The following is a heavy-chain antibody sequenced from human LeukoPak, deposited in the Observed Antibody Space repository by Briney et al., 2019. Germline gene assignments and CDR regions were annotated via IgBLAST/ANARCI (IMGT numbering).Heavy chain of an antibody. CDR2: IYTSGST. CDR1: GGSISSGSYY. D-gene: IGHD5-18*01. V-gene: IGHV4-61*02. CDR3: ASYGGYSYGFPD. Sequence: PSQTLSLTCTVSGGSISSGSYYWSWIRQPAGKGLEWIGRIYTSGSTNYNPSLKSRVTMSVDTSKNRFSLKVNSVTAADTAVYYCASYGGYSYGFPDWGQGTLVTVSS. J-gene: IGHJ4*02.